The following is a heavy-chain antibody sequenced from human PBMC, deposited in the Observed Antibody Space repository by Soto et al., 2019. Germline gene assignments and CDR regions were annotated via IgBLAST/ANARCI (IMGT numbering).Heavy chain of an antibody. D-gene: IGHD4-17*01. CDR3: AREHMTTGAFDI. Sequence: QVQLVESGGGVVQPGRSLRLSCAASGFTFSSYGMHWVRQAPGKGLEWVAVIWYDGSNKYYADSVKGRLTISRDNSKNTLYLQMNSLRAEDTAVYYCAREHMTTGAFDILGQGTMVTVSS. V-gene: IGHV3-33*01. J-gene: IGHJ3*02. CDR1: GFTFSSYG. CDR2: IWYDGSNK.